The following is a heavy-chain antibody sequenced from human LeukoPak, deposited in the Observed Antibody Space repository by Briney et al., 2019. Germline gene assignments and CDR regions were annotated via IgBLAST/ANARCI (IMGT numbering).Heavy chain of an antibody. CDR1: GFTFSSFA. CDR2: IYSGGST. D-gene: IGHD5-24*01. CDR3: ARDKRSSFDY. J-gene: IGHJ4*02. V-gene: IGHV3-53*01. Sequence: GGSLRLSCVASGFTFSSFAMTWVRQAPGKGLEWVSVIYSGGSTYYADSVKGRFTISRDNSKNTLYLQMDSLRAEDTAVYYCARDKRSSFDYWGQETLVTVSS.